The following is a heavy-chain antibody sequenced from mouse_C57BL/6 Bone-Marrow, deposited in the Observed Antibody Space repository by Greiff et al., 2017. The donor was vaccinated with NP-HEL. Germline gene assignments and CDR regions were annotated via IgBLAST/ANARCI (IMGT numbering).Heavy chain of an antibody. V-gene: IGHV1-69*01. CDR1: GYTFTSYW. Sequence: QVQLQQPGAELVMPGASVKLSCKASGYTFTSYWMHWVKQRPGQGLEWIGEIDPSDSYTNYNQKFKGKSTLTVDKSSSTAYMQLSSLTSEDTAIYYCARPLYGLRLFIDYWGQGTTLTVSS. CDR3: ARPLYGLRLFIDY. CDR2: IDPSDSYT. J-gene: IGHJ2*01. D-gene: IGHD2-4*01.